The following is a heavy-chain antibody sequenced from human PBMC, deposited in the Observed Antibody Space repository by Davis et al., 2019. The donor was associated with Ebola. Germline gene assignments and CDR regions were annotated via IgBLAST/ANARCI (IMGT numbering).Heavy chain of an antibody. V-gene: IGHV5-10-1*01. D-gene: IGHD6-13*01. Sequence: GGSLRLSCKGSGYSFTSYWISWVRQMPGKGLEWMGRIDPSDSYTNYSPSFQGHVTISADKSISTAYLQWSSLKASDTAMYYCASLIAAAGTDYYYYGMDVWGQGTTVTVSS. J-gene: IGHJ6*02. CDR1: GYSFTSYW. CDR2: IDPSDSYT. CDR3: ASLIAAAGTDYYYYGMDV.